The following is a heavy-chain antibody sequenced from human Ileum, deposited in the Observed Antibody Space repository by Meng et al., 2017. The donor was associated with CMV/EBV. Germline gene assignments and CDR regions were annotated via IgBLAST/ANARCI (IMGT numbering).Heavy chain of an antibody. Sequence: GESLKISCAASGFTFSSYSMHWVRQAPGKGLEWVSTISRSSSYKYYADSVKGRFTLSRDNAKNSLCLQMNSLRGEDTAVYYCATASGHMGYWGQGTLVTVSS. V-gene: IGHV3-21*01. CDR1: GFTFSSYS. CDR2: ISRSSSYK. D-gene: IGHD5-12*01. CDR3: ATASGHMGY. J-gene: IGHJ4*02.